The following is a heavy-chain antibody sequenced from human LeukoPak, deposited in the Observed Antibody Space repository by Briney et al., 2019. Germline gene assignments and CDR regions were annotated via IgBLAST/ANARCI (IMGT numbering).Heavy chain of an antibody. CDR1: GXTFSSYS. J-gene: IGHJ4*02. D-gene: IGHD3-22*01. Sequence: PGGSLRLSCAASGXTFSSYSMNWVRQAPGKGLEWVSSFSSSGSYIYYADSVKGRFTISRDNAKNSLYLQMNSLRAEDTAVYYCARGHHYYDSSAYYYWGQGTLVTVSS. V-gene: IGHV3-21*01. CDR2: FSSSGSYI. CDR3: ARGHHYYDSSAYYY.